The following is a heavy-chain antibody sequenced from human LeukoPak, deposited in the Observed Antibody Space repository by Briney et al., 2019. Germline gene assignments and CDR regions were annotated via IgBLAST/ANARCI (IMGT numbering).Heavy chain of an antibody. D-gene: IGHD2-2*02. J-gene: IGHJ4*02. V-gene: IGHV4-38-2*02. CDR1: GYSISSGYY. Sequence: SETLSLTCTVSGYSISSGYYWGWIRQPPGKGLEWIGRIYHSGSTYYNPSLKSRVTISVDTSKNQFSLKLSSVTAADTAVYYCVRDSTYCSSTSCYKDFDYWGQGTLVTVSS. CDR3: VRDSTYCSSTSCYKDFDY. CDR2: IYHSGST.